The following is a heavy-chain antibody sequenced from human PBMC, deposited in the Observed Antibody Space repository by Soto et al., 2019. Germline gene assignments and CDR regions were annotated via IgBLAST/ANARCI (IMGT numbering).Heavy chain of an antibody. CDR1: GFSFSTSA. Sequence: PGGSLRLSCTASGFSFSTSAMSWVRQAPGRGLEWVSGISGSGAGTYYADSVKGRFTISRDNSKNTLYLQMSGLRAEDAAVYYCAKGPKVFGAVISPDYYYGKYVWGQGTPVTVSS. V-gene: IGHV3-23*01. CDR3: AKGPKVFGAVISPDYYYGKYV. J-gene: IGHJ6*02. CDR2: ISGSGAGT. D-gene: IGHD3-3*01.